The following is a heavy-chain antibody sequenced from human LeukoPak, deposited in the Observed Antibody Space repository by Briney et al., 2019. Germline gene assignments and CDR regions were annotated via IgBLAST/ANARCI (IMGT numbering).Heavy chain of an antibody. CDR3: ARRKRGSGGPFDY. CDR1: GGSISDYY. V-gene: IGHV4-59*08. D-gene: IGHD6-19*01. Sequence: ASETLSLTCTVSGGSISDYYWTWIRQSPGTGLEWIGYMDYSGSTAYNPSLKSRVTISIDTSKKQFSLELSSVTAADTAIYFCARRKRGSGGPFDYWGQGTLVTVSS. CDR2: MDYSGST. J-gene: IGHJ4*02.